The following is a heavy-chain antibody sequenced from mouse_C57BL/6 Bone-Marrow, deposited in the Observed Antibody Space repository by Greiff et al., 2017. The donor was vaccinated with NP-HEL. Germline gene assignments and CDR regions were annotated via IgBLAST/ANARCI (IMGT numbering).Heavy chain of an antibody. CDR1: GFNIKDDY. Sequence: EVKLQQSGAELVRPGASVKLSCTASGFNIKDDYMHWVKQRPEQGLEWIGWIDPENGDTEYASKFQGKATITADTSSNTAYLQLSSLTSEDTAVYYCTLYYFDYWGQGTTLTVSS. CDR2: IDPENGDT. V-gene: IGHV14-4*01. J-gene: IGHJ2*01. CDR3: TLYYFDY. D-gene: IGHD6-1*01.